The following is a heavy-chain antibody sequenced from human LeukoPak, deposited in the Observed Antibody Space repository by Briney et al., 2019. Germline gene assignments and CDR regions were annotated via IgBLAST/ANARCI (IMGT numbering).Heavy chain of an antibody. J-gene: IGHJ6*02. CDR1: GVSISSTTYY. V-gene: IGHV4-39*02. D-gene: IGHD3-10*01. Sequence: SETLSLTCTVSGVSISSTTYYWGWVRQPPGKGLEWIGNIYYSGTTYYNPSLRSRVTISVDTSKNQFSLNLSSVTAADTAVYYCARDETTPMVRGVIYYGMDVWGQGTTVTVSS. CDR3: ARDETTPMVRGVIYYGMDV. CDR2: IYYSGTT.